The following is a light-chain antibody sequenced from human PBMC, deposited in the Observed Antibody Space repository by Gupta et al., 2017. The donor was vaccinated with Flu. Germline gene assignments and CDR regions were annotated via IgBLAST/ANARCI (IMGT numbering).Light chain of an antibody. J-gene: IGLJ3*02. CDR1: ISNIGNNY. CDR2: DNN. CDR3: GTGDNSRSAWV. Sequence: QSVLTQAPSVSAAPGPKVTISCSGSISNIGNNYVSWYQQLPGTAPKLLIFDNNKRPSGIPDRFSGSKSGTSATLAISGLQTGDEADYYCGTGDNSRSAWVFGRGTKVTVL. V-gene: IGLV1-51*01.